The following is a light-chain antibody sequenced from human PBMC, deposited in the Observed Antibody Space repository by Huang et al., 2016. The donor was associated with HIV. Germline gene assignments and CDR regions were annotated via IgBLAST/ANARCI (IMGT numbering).Light chain of an antibody. CDR1: QTVGSK. V-gene: IGKV3-15*01. J-gene: IGKJ4*01. Sequence: EIVMTQSPATLSVSPGERATLSCRASQTVGSKLAWYQQRPGQATRLLIYGTSTRATGVPARFSGSGSGTEFSLTISSMQSEDFALYYCQQYNDWPLTFGGGANVEIK. CDR3: QQYNDWPLT. CDR2: GTS.